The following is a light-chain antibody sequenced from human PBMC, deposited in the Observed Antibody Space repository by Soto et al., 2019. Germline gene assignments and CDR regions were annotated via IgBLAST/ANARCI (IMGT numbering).Light chain of an antibody. J-gene: IGKJ1*01. Sequence: DIQMTQSPSTLSASVGDRVTITCRASQSIVGWLSWYQQKPGKTPKLLIYDATTMESRGPSRSSGSGSGTKFTLTISSLQPDDFATYYCQQYNSYSRTFGQGTKVDIK. V-gene: IGKV1-5*01. CDR1: QSIVGW. CDR2: DAT. CDR3: QQYNSYSRT.